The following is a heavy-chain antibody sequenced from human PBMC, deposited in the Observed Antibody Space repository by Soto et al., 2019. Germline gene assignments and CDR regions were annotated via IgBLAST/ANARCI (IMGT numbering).Heavy chain of an antibody. CDR2: IKSQGDGGTR. J-gene: IGHJ6*02. D-gene: IGHD2-2*01. CDR1: GFSFRNAW. Sequence: GGSLRLSCAASGFSFRNAWMSWVRQAPGKGLEWVGHIKSQGDGGTRDYAAPVKGRFTISRDDSKNTLFLQMNSLKNEDTAVYFCTTDLQAYCDGTTCYAGNYYYDDMDVWGQGTTVTVS. V-gene: IGHV3-15*01. CDR3: TTDLQAYCDGTTCYAGNYYYDDMDV.